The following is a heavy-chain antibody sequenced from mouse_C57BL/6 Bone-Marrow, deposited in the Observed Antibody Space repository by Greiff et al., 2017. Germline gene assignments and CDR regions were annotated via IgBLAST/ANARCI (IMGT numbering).Heavy chain of an antibody. D-gene: IGHD1-1*01. CDR3: AREGRGSSWGFAY. Sequence: QVQLQQSGAELARPGASVKLSCKASGYTFTSYGISWVKQRTGQGLEWIGEIYPRSGNTYYNEKFKGKAKLTADKSSSTAYMELRSLTSEGSSVYFCAREGRGSSWGFAYWGQGTLVTVSA. J-gene: IGHJ3*01. CDR2: IYPRSGNT. V-gene: IGHV1-81*01. CDR1: GYTFTSYG.